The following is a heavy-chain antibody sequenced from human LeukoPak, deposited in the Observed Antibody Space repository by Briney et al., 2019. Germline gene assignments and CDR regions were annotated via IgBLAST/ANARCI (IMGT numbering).Heavy chain of an antibody. J-gene: IGHJ4*02. CDR3: AKERDWRFFDY. V-gene: IGHV3-7*01. Sequence: GGSLRLSCAASGFTFSGFAMNWVRQAPGKGLEWVANINEDGRGKYFVDSVRGRFTISRDKAKNSLHLQINSLRAENTAVHYAAKERDWRFFDYWGQGTLVSVSS. CDR1: GFTFSGFA. CDR2: INEDGRGK. D-gene: IGHD3-3*01.